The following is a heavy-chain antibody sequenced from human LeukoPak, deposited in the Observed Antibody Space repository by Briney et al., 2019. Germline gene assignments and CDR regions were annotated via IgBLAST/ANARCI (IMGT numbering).Heavy chain of an antibody. D-gene: IGHD6-19*01. J-gene: IGHJ6*03. CDR3: ARDSEEEWLVGPGTENYYDYYYMDV. CDR1: GYSFTSYG. CDR2: ISTYTGNT. Sequence: ASVKVSCKASGYSFTSYGISWVRQAPGQGLEWMGWISTYTGNTNYAQKLQGRVTMTTDTSTRTAYMELRSLRSDDTALYYCARDSEEEWLVGPGTENYYDYYYMDVWGKGTTVTIPS. V-gene: IGHV1-18*01.